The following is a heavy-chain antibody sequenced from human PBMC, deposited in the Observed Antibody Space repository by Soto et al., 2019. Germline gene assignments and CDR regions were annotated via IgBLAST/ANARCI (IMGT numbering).Heavy chain of an antibody. D-gene: IGHD3-22*01. V-gene: IGHV3-53*02. CDR3: GREGGGGYYDSSGYMAV. CDR1: GITVSTNY. J-gene: IGHJ4*02. CDR2: IYSDGKT. Sequence: EVQLVETGGGLIQPGGSLRLSCAASGITVSTNYMSWVRQAPGKGLEWVSVIYSDGKTFYADSVKGRFTISRDNSQNPVSFQMNSLRAEGTAVFFCGREGGGGYYDSSGYMAVWGQGTLVTVSS.